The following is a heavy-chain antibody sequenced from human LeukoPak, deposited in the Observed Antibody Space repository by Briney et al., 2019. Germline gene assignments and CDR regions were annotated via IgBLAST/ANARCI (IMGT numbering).Heavy chain of an antibody. CDR3: ARARGPYYDILTGYSHFDY. D-gene: IGHD3-9*01. V-gene: IGHV1-18*04. CDR2: ISAYNGNT. Sequence: ASVKVSCKASGYTFTSYGISWVRQAPGKGLEWMGWISAYNGNTNYAQKLQGRVTMTTDTSTSTAYMELRSLRSDDTAVYYCARARGPYYDILTGYSHFDYWGQGTLVTVSS. J-gene: IGHJ4*02. CDR1: GYTFTSYG.